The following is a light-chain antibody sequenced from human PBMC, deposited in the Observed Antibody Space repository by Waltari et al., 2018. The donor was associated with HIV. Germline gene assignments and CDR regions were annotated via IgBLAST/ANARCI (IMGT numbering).Light chain of an antibody. CDR1: TSSLSAFNF. V-gene: IGLV2-14*01. CDR2: EVY. CDR3: SSYSARGFVV. J-gene: IGLJ3*02. Sequence: HSALTQPASVSGSPGQSLTLSCTGPTSSLSAFNFFSWYQQSPGTAPKLIIFEVYSRPSGISDRFSGSKSGVTASLTISALRAEDEADYFCSSYSARGFVVFGGGTKVTVL.